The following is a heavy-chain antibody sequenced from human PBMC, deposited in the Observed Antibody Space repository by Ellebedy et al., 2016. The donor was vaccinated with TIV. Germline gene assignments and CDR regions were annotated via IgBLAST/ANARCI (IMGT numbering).Heavy chain of an antibody. CDR2: ISNDGGTK. CDR3: SRFDIGFCRSTTIGCFDY. CDR1: GFNLINYA. Sequence: GGSLRLSXAASGFNLINYAMHWVRQAPGKGLEWITNISNDGGTKYYADSVKGRFTISRDNSKNTLYLQMSSLREEDTAVYYCSRFDIGFCRSTTIGCFDYWGQGTLVTVSS. V-gene: IGHV3-30*04. D-gene: IGHD2-2*01. J-gene: IGHJ4*02.